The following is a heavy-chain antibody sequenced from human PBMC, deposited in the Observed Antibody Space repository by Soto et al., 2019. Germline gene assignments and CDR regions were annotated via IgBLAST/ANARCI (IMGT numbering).Heavy chain of an antibody. CDR1: GFTFSSYG. Sequence: GGSLRLSCAASGFTFSSYGMHWVRQAPGKGLEWVAVISYDGSNKYYADSVKGRFTITRDNSKNTLYLQMNSLRAEDTTVYYCAKAANGGATTYDAFDIWGQGTMVTVSS. CDR2: ISYDGSNK. D-gene: IGHD1-26*01. V-gene: IGHV3-30*18. CDR3: AKAANGGATTYDAFDI. J-gene: IGHJ3*02.